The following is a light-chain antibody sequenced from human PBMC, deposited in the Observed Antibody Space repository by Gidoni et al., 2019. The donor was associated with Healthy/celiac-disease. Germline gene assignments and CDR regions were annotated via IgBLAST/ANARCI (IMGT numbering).Light chain of an antibody. Sequence: EIVMTQSPATLSVSPGERATLSCRASQSVSSNLAWYQQKPGQAPRLLIYGASTRATGIPARFSVSGSGTDFTLTISSLQSEDFAVYYCQQYNNWPCSFGQGTKLEIK. CDR2: GAS. V-gene: IGKV3-15*01. CDR3: QQYNNWPCS. CDR1: QSVSSN. J-gene: IGKJ2*04.